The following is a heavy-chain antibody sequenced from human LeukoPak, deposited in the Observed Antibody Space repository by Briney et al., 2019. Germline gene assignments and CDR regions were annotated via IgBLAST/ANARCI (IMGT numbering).Heavy chain of an antibody. Sequence: PGGSLRLSCAASGFTFSSYSMNWVRQAPGKGLEWVSSISSSSYIYYADSVKGRFTISRDNAKNSLYLQMNSLRAEDTAVYYCARDLDYEDGGYWGQGTLVTVSS. CDR3: ARDLDYEDGGY. J-gene: IGHJ4*02. D-gene: IGHD4-17*01. V-gene: IGHV3-21*01. CDR2: ISSSSYI. CDR1: GFTFSSYS.